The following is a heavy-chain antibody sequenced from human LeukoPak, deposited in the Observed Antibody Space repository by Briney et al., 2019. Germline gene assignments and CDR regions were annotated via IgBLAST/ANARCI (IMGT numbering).Heavy chain of an antibody. CDR1: GFTFATYG. Sequence: GGSLRLSCAASGFTFATYGMHWVRQAPGKGLEWVAFIQSDEIDKFYADSVKGRFTVSRDNSKNTLYLQMNSLRADDTAVYYCAKESNYGDYYYMDVWGKGTTVTVSS. V-gene: IGHV3-30*02. CDR2: IQSDEIDK. CDR3: AKESNYGDYYYMDV. J-gene: IGHJ6*03. D-gene: IGHD4-11*01.